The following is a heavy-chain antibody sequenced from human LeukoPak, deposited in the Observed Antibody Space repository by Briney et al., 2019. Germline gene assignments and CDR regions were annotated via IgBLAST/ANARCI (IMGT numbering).Heavy chain of an antibody. CDR1: GFTFSGSA. D-gene: IGHD3-10*01. CDR2: IRSTANGYAT. V-gene: IGHV3-73*01. J-gene: IGHJ4*02. Sequence: GGSLRLSCTASGFTFSGSALHWVRQASGKGLEWVGRIRSTANGYATAYAASVKGRFTISRDDSKNTAYLQMDSLKTEDTAVYYCTGNYYGSGSYADFDYWGQGTLVTVSS. CDR3: TGNYYGSGSYADFDY.